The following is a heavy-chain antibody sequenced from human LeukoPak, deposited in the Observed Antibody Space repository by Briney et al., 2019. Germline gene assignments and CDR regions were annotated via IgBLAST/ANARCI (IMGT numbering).Heavy chain of an antibody. J-gene: IGHJ4*02. CDR2: TYYSGST. CDR3: ARYGLIRGFEY. D-gene: IGHD3-16*01. V-gene: IGHV4-59*01. Sequence: PSETLSLTCTVSGGSISSYYWSWIRQPPGKELEWIGYTYYSGSTNYSPSLKSRVTISVDTSKNQFSLKLSSVTAADTAVYYCARYGLIRGFEYWGQGTLVTVSS. CDR1: GGSISSYY.